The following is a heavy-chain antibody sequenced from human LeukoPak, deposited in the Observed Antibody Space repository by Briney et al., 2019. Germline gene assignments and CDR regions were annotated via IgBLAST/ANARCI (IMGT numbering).Heavy chain of an antibody. V-gene: IGHV4-59*01. CDR3: ARDSPSGSYDY. CDR2: IYYSGST. J-gene: IGHJ4*02. CDR1: GGSISCYY. Sequence: SETLSLTCTVSGGSISCYYWSWIRQPPGKGLEWIGYIYYSGSTNYNPSLKSRVTISVDTSKNQFSLKLSSVTAADTAVYYCARDSPSGSYDYLGQGTLVTVSS. D-gene: IGHD1-26*01.